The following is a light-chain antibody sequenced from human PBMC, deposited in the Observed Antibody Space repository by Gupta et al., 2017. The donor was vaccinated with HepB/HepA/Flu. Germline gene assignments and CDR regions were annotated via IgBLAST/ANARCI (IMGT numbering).Light chain of an antibody. CDR2: VAF. Sequence: IXXTQXXXXMSXXXGDRVTITCRASQSISNYLNWYQQKPGKAPKLLIHVAFTLQSGVPSRFSGSGSGTDFTLTITSLQPEDFATYYCQQTYSTPLTFGGGTKVVIK. V-gene: IGKV1-39*01. J-gene: IGKJ4*01. CDR1: QSISNY. CDR3: QQTYSTPLT.